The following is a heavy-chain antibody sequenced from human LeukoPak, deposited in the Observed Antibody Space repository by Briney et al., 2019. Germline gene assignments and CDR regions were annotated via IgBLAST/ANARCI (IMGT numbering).Heavy chain of an antibody. CDR1: GFTFSSYI. CDR2: ITSSSSYI. Sequence: GGSLRLSCAASGFTFSSYIMNWVRQAPGKGLEWVSSITSSSSYIYYADSVKGRFTISRDNAKNSLYLQMNSLRAEDTAVYYCAREFCSGGSCRAAFDIWGQGTMVTVSS. V-gene: IGHV3-21*01. D-gene: IGHD2-15*01. CDR3: AREFCSGGSCRAAFDI. J-gene: IGHJ3*02.